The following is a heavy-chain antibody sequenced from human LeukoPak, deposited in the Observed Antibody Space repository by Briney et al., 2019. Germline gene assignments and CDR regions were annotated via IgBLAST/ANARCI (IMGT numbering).Heavy chain of an antibody. J-gene: IGHJ4*02. V-gene: IGHV1-18*04. CDR3: ARVGPYCSSTSCYRLFDY. D-gene: IGHD2-2*01. Sequence: ASVKVSCKASGYTFTCYGISWVRQAPGQGLEWMGWISAYNGNTNYAQKLQGRVTMTTDTSTSTAYMELRSLRSDDTAVYYCARVGPYCSSTSCYRLFDYWGQGTLVTVSS. CDR1: GYTFTCYG. CDR2: ISAYNGNT.